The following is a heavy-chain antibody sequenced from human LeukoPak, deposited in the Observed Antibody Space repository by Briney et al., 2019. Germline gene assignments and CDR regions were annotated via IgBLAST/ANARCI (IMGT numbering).Heavy chain of an antibody. Sequence: ASVKVSCKASGGTFSSYTISWVRQAPGQGLEWMGRIIPILGIANYAQMVQGRVTITADKSTSTAYMELSSLRSEDTAVYYCARGYCSSTSCYRDAFDIWGQGTMVTVSS. D-gene: IGHD2-2*01. CDR3: ARGYCSSTSCYRDAFDI. CDR1: GGTFSSYT. CDR2: IIPILGIA. V-gene: IGHV1-69*02. J-gene: IGHJ3*02.